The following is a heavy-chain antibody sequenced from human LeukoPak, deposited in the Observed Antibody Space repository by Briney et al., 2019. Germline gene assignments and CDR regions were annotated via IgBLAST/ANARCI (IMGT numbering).Heavy chain of an antibody. CDR1: GFTFSSYA. J-gene: IGHJ1*01. D-gene: IGHD2-21*02. Sequence: PGGSLRLSCAASGFTFSSYAMSWVRQAPGKGLEWVSAISGSGGGTYYADSVKGRFTISRDNSKNTLYLQMNSLRAEDTAVYYCAKAYLAYCGGDCYPEYFPHWGQGTLVTVSS. CDR3: AKAYLAYCGGDCYPEYFPH. V-gene: IGHV3-23*01. CDR2: ISGSGGGT.